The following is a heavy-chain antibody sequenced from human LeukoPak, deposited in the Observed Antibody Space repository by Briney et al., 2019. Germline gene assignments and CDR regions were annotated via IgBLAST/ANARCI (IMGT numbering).Heavy chain of an antibody. J-gene: IGHJ4*02. CDR2: ISGNGAST. CDR1: GFTFSTSA. Sequence: GGSLRLSCAASGFTFSTSAMSWVRRAPGKGLEWVSTISGNGASTFYADSVKGRFTISRDNSKNTLSLQMSSLRAEDTATYYCAREVYTRTTYLPFDYWGQGTLVTVSS. CDR3: AREVYTRTTYLPFDY. V-gene: IGHV3-23*01. D-gene: IGHD5/OR15-5a*01.